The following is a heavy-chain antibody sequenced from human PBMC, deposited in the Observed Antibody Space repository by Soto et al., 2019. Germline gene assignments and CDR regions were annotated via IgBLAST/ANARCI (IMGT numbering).Heavy chain of an antibody. CDR2: INPNSGGT. V-gene: IGHV1-2*04. CDR3: ARGSYSSGWYGGAFDI. J-gene: IGHJ3*02. Sequence: ASVKVSCKASGYTFTGYYMHWVRQAPGQGLEWMGWINPNSGGTNYAQKFQGWVTMTRDTSISTAYMELSRLRSDDTAVYYCARGSYSSGWYGGAFDIWGQGTMVTISS. D-gene: IGHD6-19*01. CDR1: GYTFTGYY.